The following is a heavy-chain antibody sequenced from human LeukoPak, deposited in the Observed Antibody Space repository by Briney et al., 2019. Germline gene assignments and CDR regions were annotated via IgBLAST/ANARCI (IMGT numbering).Heavy chain of an antibody. J-gene: IGHJ4*02. Sequence: GGSLRLSCAASGFTFGNFWMSWVRQAPGKGLEWVANIKEDGSEKYYVESVTGRFTISRDNAKNSLSLQVNSLRAEDTAVYFCARSRSGYYEDYWGQGTLVTVSS. CDR1: GFTFGNFW. D-gene: IGHD3-22*01. CDR2: IKEDGSEK. CDR3: ARSRSGYYEDY. V-gene: IGHV3-7*01.